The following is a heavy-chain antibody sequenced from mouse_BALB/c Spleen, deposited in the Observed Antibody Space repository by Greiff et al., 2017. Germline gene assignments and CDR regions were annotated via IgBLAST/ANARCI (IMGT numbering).Heavy chain of an antibody. V-gene: IGHV1-69*02. CDR2: IDPSDSYT. CDR1: GYTFTSYW. CDR3: ARWGYVFDY. J-gene: IGHJ4*01. D-gene: IGHD2-14*01. Sequence: QVQLQQPGAELVKPGASVKLSCKASGYTFTSYWMHWVKQRPGQGLEWIGEIDPSDSYTNYNQKFKGKATLTVDKSSSTAYMQLSSLTSEDSAVYYCARWGYVFDYWGQGTSVTVSS.